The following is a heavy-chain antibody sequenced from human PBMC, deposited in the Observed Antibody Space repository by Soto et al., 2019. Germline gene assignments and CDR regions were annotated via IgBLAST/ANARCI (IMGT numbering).Heavy chain of an antibody. Sequence: QVQLVESGGGVVQPGRSLRLSCAASGFTFSNYAMHWVRQAPGRGLEWVTFISYDGSNKYYADSVKGRFTISRDNSTNTLYLQMNSLKTDAPAVYYCARDLSRAITRLGLEVHYWGQGILVTVSS. CDR3: ARDLSRAITRLGLEVHY. CDR1: GFTFSNYA. D-gene: IGHD3-10*01. V-gene: IGHV3-30*14. J-gene: IGHJ4*02. CDR2: ISYDGSNK.